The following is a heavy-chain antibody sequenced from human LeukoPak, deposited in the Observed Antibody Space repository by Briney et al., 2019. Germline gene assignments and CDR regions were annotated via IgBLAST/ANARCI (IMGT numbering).Heavy chain of an antibody. CDR2: ISGSGGST. D-gene: IGHD3-16*02. Sequence: GGSLRLSCAASGFTFGSYAMSWVRQAPGKGLEWVSAISGSGGSTYYADSVKGRFTISRDNSKNTLYLQMNSLRAEDTAVYYCAKDDSYDYVWGSYRSRYYFDYWGQGTLVTVSS. J-gene: IGHJ4*02. CDR1: GFTFGSYA. V-gene: IGHV3-23*01. CDR3: AKDDSYDYVWGSYRSRYYFDY.